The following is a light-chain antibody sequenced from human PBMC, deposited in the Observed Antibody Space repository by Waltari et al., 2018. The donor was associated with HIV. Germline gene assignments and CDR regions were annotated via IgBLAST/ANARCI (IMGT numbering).Light chain of an antibody. J-gene: IGLJ3*02. CDR1: SSDVGGYNY. CDR2: DVT. Sequence: QSALTQPRSVSGSPGQSVTISCSGTSSDVGGYNYVSWYQQHPGKAPKLMIYDVTGRPSGVPDRFSGSKSGNPASLTISGLQADDEADYYCCSYAGRYTWVFGGGTELTVL. V-gene: IGLV2-11*01. CDR3: CSYAGRYTWV.